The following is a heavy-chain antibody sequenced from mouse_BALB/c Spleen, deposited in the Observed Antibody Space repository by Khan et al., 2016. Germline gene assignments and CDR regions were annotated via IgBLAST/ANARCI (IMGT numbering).Heavy chain of an antibody. J-gene: IGHJ1*01. Sequence: EVELVEPGGGLVKPGGSLKLSCAASGFTFSDYYMSWVRQTPEKRLEWVATISDGGSYTYYPDSVKGRFTISRDTAKNNLYLQMSSLKSEDTAMYYCARDLNWYFDVWGAGTTVTVSS. CDR1: GFTFSDYY. CDR3: ARDLNWYFDV. V-gene: IGHV5-4*02. CDR2: ISDGGSYT.